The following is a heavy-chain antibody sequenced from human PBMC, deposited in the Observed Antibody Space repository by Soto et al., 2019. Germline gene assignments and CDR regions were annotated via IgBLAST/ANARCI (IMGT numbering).Heavy chain of an antibody. CDR1: GFTFSSYG. J-gene: IGHJ6*02. Sequence: QVQLVESGGGVVQPGRSLRLSCAASGFTFSSYGMHWVRQAPGKGLEWVALISHDGSNKYYVDSVKGRFTISRDNSKNTLFLQMNSLRVGDTAVYYCAKDRLRGGFLTTATTNGMDVWGQGTTVTVSS. V-gene: IGHV3-30*18. D-gene: IGHD1-26*01. CDR2: ISHDGSNK. CDR3: AKDRLRGGFLTTATTNGMDV.